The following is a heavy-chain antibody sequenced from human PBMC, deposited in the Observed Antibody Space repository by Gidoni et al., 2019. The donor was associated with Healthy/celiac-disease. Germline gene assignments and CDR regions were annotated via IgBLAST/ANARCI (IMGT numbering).Heavy chain of an antibody. Sequence: QVQLQESGPGLVKPSETLSLTCAVSGYSIRSGYYWGWIRQPPGKGLEWIGSIYHSGSTYYNPSLKSRVTISVDTSKNQFSLKLSSVTAADTAVYYCARDGGIVGAKPTDYWGQGTLVTVSS. D-gene: IGHD1-26*01. V-gene: IGHV4-38-2*02. J-gene: IGHJ4*02. CDR2: IYHSGST. CDR3: ARDGGIVGAKPTDY. CDR1: GYSIRSGYY.